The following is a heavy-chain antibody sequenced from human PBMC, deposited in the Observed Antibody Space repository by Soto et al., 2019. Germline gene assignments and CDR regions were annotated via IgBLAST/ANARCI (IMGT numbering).Heavy chain of an antibody. CDR2: IYYSGST. V-gene: IGHV4-59*11. CDR3: ARRYGSAFDI. Sequence: QVQLQESGPGLVKPSETLSLTCSVSGGSISSHCWSWIRQPPGKGLEWIGYIYYSGSTNYNPSLKSRVTISVDTSKNQFSLKLSSVTAADTAVYYCARRYGSAFDIWGQGTMVTVSS. J-gene: IGHJ3*02. D-gene: IGHD3-10*01. CDR1: GGSISSHC.